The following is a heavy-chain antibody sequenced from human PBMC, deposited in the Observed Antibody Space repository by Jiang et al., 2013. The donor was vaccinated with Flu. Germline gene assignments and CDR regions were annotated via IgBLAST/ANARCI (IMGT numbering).Heavy chain of an antibody. D-gene: IGHD6-13*01. V-gene: IGHV3-66*01. CDR2: IYSGGST. CDR1: GFTVSSNY. J-gene: IGHJ6*02. Sequence: VQLVESGGGLVQPGGSLRLSCAASGFTVSSNYMSWVRQAPGKGLEWVSVIYSGGSTYYADSVKGRFTISRDNSKNTLYLQMNSLRAEDTAVYYCARDLNTTSSSWFRTDIYYYGMDVWGQGTTVTVSS. CDR3: ARDLNTTSSSWFRTDIYYYGMDV.